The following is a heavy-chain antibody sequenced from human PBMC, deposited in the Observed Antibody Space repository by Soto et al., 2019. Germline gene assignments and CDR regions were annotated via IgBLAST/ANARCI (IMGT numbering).Heavy chain of an antibody. CDR1: GFTFSSYG. CDR2: IWYDGSNK. D-gene: IGHD6-13*01. Sequence: GGSLRLSCAASGFTFSSYGMHWVRQAPGKGLEWVAVIWYDGSNKYYADSVKVRFTISRDNSKTTLYLQMNSLRAEDTAVYYCASSRIAAAEWEGDAFDIWGQGTMVTVSS. J-gene: IGHJ3*02. V-gene: IGHV3-33*01. CDR3: ASSRIAAAEWEGDAFDI.